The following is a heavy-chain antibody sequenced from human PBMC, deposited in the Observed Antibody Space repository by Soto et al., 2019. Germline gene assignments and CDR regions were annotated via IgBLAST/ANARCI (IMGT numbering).Heavy chain of an antibody. CDR2: ISGSGGST. CDR1: GFTFSSYA. V-gene: IGHV3-23*01. J-gene: IGHJ4*02. CDR3: AKVRSVLWFWELFDY. D-gene: IGHD3-10*01. Sequence: EVQLLESGGGLVQPGGSLRLSCAASGFTFSSYAMSWVRQAPGKGLEWVSAISGSGGSTYYADSVKGRFTISRDNPKNTLYRHMNSMRAEDTAVYYCAKVRSVLWFWELFDYWGQGTLVTVSA.